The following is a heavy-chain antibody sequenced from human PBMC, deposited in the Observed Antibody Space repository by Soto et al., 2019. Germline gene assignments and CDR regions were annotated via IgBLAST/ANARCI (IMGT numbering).Heavy chain of an antibody. V-gene: IGHV3-30-3*01. J-gene: IGHJ5*02. CDR3: ARGPPLIITSSDHPPGYWFDP. CDR2: ISYDGSNK. Sequence: QVQLVESGGGVVQPGRSLRLSCAASGFTFSSYAMHWVRQAPGKGLEWVAVISYDGSNKYYADSVKGRFTISRDNSKNTLDLQMNSMRAEDTAVYYCARGPPLIITSSDHPPGYWFDPWGQGTLVTVSS. CDR1: GFTFSSYA. D-gene: IGHD6-25*01.